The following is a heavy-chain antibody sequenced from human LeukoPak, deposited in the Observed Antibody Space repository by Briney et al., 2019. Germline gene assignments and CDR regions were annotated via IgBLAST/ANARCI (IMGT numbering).Heavy chain of an antibody. CDR3: AGNCGGDCEEDDAFDI. CDR2: INPNSGGT. D-gene: IGHD2-21*01. Sequence: ASVKVSCKASGYTFTGYYMHWVRQAPGQGLEWMGWINPNSGGTNYAQKFQGRVTMTRDTSISTAYMELSRLRSDDTAVYYCAGNCGGDCEEDDAFDIWGQGTMVTVSS. J-gene: IGHJ3*02. V-gene: IGHV1-2*02. CDR1: GYTFTGYY.